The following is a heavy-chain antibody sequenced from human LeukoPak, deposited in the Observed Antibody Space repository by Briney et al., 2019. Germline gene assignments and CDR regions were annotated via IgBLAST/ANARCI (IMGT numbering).Heavy chain of an antibody. D-gene: IGHD2-21*02. CDR3: ARNYVCECDCDCCY. Sequence: GGSLRLSCAASGFTFSNYYMSWIRQAPGKGLEWVAYISYSGSTKYNADSVKGRFTISSANAKNSLYLQMNSLRAEDTAVYYWARNYVCECDCDCCYWGEGTLVTVSS. CDR2: ISYSGSTK. V-gene: IGHV3-11*01. CDR1: GFTFSNYY. J-gene: IGHJ4*02.